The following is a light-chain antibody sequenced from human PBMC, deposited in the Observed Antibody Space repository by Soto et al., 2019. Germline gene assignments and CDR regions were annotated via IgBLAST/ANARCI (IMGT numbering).Light chain of an antibody. J-gene: IGKJ2*01. CDR3: QQYGSSPLT. CDR1: RGVGSSW. Sequence: EIVLTQSPATLSLSPGESATLSCRASRGVGSSWLAWYQQKPGQAPSLLIYGASSRATGIPDRFSGSGSGTDFTLTISRLEPEDFAVYYCQQYGSSPLTFGQGTKLEIK. CDR2: GAS. V-gene: IGKV3-20*01.